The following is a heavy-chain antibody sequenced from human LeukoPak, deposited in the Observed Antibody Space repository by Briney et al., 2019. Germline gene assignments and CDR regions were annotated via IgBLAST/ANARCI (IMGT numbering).Heavy chain of an antibody. CDR2: IWYDGSNK. CDR3: AKDTTGGAFDI. V-gene: IGHV3-33*06. J-gene: IGHJ3*02. D-gene: IGHD4-17*01. Sequence: QPGGSLRLSCASSGFTFSSYGMHWVRQAPGKGLKWVAVIWYDGSNKYYADSVKGRFTISRDNSKNALYLEMNSLRAEDTAVYYCAKDTTGGAFDIWGQGTMVTVSS. CDR1: GFTFSSYG.